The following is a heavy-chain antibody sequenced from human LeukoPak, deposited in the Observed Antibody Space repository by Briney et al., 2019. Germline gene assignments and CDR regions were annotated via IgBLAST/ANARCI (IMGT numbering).Heavy chain of an antibody. CDR2: ITYSSSII. CDR1: GFTFSSYS. CDR3: ARGRLHYRDYVKTFDY. Sequence: PGGSLRLSCAASGFTFSSYSMNWVRQAPGKGLEWVSYITYSSSIIYYADSVKARFTISRDNAQNSLYLHMNSLRAEDTAVYYCARGRLHYRDYVKTFDYWGQGTLVTVSS. D-gene: IGHD4-17*01. J-gene: IGHJ4*02. V-gene: IGHV3-48*01.